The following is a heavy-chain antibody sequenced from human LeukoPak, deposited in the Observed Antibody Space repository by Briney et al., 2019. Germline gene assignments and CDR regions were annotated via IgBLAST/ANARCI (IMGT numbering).Heavy chain of an antibody. V-gene: IGHV1-18*01. CDR2: ISAYSGKT. CDR3: ARSHSGSLRAPFDY. Sequence: ASVKVSCKTSGYTFTNYGIIWVRQAPAQGLEWMGWISAYSGKTTYAQSVQGRVTMTTDTSSNIAFMEVRSLRFDDTAVYYCARSHSGSLRAPFDYWGQGTLVTVSS. J-gene: IGHJ4*02. D-gene: IGHD3-22*01. CDR1: GYTFTNYG.